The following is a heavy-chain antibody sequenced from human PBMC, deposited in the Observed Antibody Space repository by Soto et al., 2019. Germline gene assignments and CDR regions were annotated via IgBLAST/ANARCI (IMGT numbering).Heavy chain of an antibody. D-gene: IGHD6-13*01. CDR2: IIPIFGTA. V-gene: IGHV1-69*01. CDR1: GGTFSSYA. CDR3: ERDNMEIAAANWFDP. Sequence: QVQLVQSGAEVKKPGSAVKFSCKASGGTFSSYAISWVRQAPGQGLEWMGGIIPIFGTANYAQKFQGRVTITADESTSTAYMELSSLRYEDTAVYYCERDNMEIAAANWFDPWGQGTLVTVSS. J-gene: IGHJ5*02.